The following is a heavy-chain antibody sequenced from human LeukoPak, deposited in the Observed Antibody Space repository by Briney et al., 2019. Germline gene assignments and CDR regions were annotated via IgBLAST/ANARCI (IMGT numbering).Heavy chain of an antibody. J-gene: IGHJ4*02. D-gene: IGHD1-26*01. V-gene: IGHV3-30*02. CDR3: ARDDGSYSRSPGFDY. CDR2: IRYDGSNK. CDR1: GFTFSSYG. Sequence: GGSLRLSCAASGFTFSSYGMHWVRQAPGKGLEWVAFIRYDGSNKYYADSVKGRFTISRGNAKNSQYLQMNSLRAEDTAVYYCARDDGSYSRSPGFDYWGQGNLVTVSS.